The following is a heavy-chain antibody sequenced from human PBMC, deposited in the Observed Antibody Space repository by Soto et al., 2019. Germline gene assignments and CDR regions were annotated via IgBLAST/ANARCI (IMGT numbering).Heavy chain of an antibody. V-gene: IGHV4-34*01. CDR1: GGSLSGYY. J-gene: IGHJ4*02. Sequence: PSETLSLTCAVYGGSLSGYYWSWIRQPPGKGLEWIGEINHSGSTNYNPSLKSRVTISVDTSKNQFSLKLSSVTAADTAVYYCARGHYYDILTGYRNYFDYWGQGTLVT. CDR2: INHSGST. D-gene: IGHD3-9*01. CDR3: ARGHYYDILTGYRNYFDY.